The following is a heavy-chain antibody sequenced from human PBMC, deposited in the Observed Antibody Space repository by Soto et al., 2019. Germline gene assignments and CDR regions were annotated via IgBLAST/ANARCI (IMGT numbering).Heavy chain of an antibody. CDR2: INHSGST. J-gene: IGHJ6*04. CDR1: GYG. CDR3: ARVYQRVIRSSYSDF. V-gene: IGHV4-34*01. D-gene: IGHD2-15*01. Sequence: GYGGRWILKTKGKGLEWIGEINHSGSTNYNPSLKSRVTISVDTSKNQFSLKLSSVTAADTAVYYCARVYQRVIRSSYSDFWRNGTTVTVTP.